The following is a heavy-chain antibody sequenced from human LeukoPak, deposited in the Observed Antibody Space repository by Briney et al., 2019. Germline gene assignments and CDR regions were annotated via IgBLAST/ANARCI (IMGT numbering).Heavy chain of an antibody. V-gene: IGHV4-34*01. J-gene: IGHJ3*02. D-gene: IGHD1-26*01. CDR2: INHSGST. CDR1: GGSFSGYD. CDR3: ARGKWQLLRDAFDI. Sequence: SETLSLTCAVYGGSFSGYDWSWIRQPPGKGLEWVGEINHSGSTNYNPSLKSRVTISVDTSKNQFSLKLSSVTAADTAVYYCARGKWQLLRDAFDIWGQGTMVTVSS.